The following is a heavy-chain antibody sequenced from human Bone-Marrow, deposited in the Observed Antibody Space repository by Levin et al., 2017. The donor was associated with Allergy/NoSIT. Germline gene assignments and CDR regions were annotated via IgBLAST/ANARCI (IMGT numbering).Heavy chain of an antibody. CDR1: GVSLRSGGYY. Sequence: SQTLSLTCPVSGVSLRSGGYYWSWLRQHPGEGLEWIGYIFDSGSTSYNPSLESRVAISVDTSESHFSLKLPSLTGADTAVYYCARIPDTTSELDYWGQGTLVTVSS. CDR2: IFDSGST. V-gene: IGHV4-31*03. CDR3: ARIPDTTSELDY. J-gene: IGHJ4*02. D-gene: IGHD5-18*01.